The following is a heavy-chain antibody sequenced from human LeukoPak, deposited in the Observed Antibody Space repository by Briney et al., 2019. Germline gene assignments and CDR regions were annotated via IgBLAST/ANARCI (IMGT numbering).Heavy chain of an antibody. CDR2: INHSGST. D-gene: IGHD5-18*01. V-gene: IGHV4-34*01. J-gene: IGHJ4*02. CDR3: ARRGYSYKL. Sequence: SETLSLTCAVYGGSFSGYYWSWIRQPPGKGLEWIGEINHSGSTNYNPSLKSRVTISVDTSKNQFSLKLSSVTAADTVVYYCARRGYSYKLWGQGTLVTVSS. CDR1: GGSFSGYY.